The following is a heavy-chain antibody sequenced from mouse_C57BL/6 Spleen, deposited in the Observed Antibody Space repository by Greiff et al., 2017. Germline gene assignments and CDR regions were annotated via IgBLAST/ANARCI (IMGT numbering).Heavy chain of an antibody. D-gene: IGHD1-1*02. CDR2: IDPSDSET. Sequence: VQLQQPGAELVRPGSSVKLSCKASGYTFTSYWMHWVKQRPIQGLEWIGNIDPSDSETHYNQKFKDKATLTVDKSSSTAYMQLSSLTSEDSAVYYCAREGFGNYAMDYWGQGTSVTVSS. CDR1: GYTFTSYW. J-gene: IGHJ4*01. CDR3: AREGFGNYAMDY. V-gene: IGHV1-52*01.